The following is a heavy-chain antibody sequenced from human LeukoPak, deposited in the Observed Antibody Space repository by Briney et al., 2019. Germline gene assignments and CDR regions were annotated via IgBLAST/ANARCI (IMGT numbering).Heavy chain of an antibody. CDR2: ITGYGAT. Sequence: GSLRLSCAGSGFTFSNFAMMWVRQAPGTGLQWVSTITGYGATFYADSVRGRFTIFRDTSMNTLFLQMNSLGAEDTAVYYCAKGAAAGKVDWFDPWGQGTLVTVSS. CDR1: GFTFSNFA. D-gene: IGHD6-13*01. CDR3: AKGAAAGKVDWFDP. J-gene: IGHJ5*02. V-gene: IGHV3-23*01.